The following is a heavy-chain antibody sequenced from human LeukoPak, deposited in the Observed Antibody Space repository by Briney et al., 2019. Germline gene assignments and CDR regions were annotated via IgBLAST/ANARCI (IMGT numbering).Heavy chain of an antibody. CDR2: INHSGST. Sequence: SETLSLTCAVYGGSFSGYYWSWIRQPPGKGLEWIGEINHSGSTNYNPSLKSRVTISVDTSKNQLSLKLSSVTAADTAVYYCARVAARLRPVDYWGQGTLVTVSS. D-gene: IGHD6-6*01. V-gene: IGHV4-34*01. CDR3: ARVAARLRPVDY. J-gene: IGHJ4*02. CDR1: GGSFSGYY.